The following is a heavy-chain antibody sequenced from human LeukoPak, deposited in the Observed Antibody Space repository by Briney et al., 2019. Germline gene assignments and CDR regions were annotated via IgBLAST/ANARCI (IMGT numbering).Heavy chain of an antibody. J-gene: IGHJ4*02. CDR3: AKDRIAVAGSFDY. CDR1: VYPLTRFG. V-gene: IGHV1-18*01. CDR2: IIAYNGNT. D-gene: IGHD6-19*01. Sequence: ASAKVSCKASVYPLTRFGTSRVRQAPRQGLECRGWIIAYNGNTNYAQKLQGGVTMTTDTSTSTAYMELWSLRSDDTAVYYCAKDRIAVAGSFDYWGQGTLVTVSS.